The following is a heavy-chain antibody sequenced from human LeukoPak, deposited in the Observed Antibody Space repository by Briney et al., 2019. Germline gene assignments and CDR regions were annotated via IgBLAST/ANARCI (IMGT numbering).Heavy chain of an antibody. J-gene: IGHJ4*02. Sequence: GGSLRLSCAASGFTFSSAWMTWVRQAPGKGLEWVGHIKNKTNGETKDYAAHVKGRFIISRDDSKNTLYLQMNSLRTEDTAVYYCARGFCSSTNCYQGPFDFWGQGTLVTVSS. CDR3: ARGFCSSTNCYQGPFDF. CDR1: GFTFSSAW. CDR2: IKNKTNGETK. V-gene: IGHV3-15*01. D-gene: IGHD2-2*01.